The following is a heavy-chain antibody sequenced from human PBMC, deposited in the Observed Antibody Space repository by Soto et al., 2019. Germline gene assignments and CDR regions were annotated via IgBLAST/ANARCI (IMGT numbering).Heavy chain of an antibody. CDR2: INPSGGST. CDR3: AMTPAAPSWFDP. CDR1: GYTFTSYY. J-gene: IGHJ5*02. V-gene: IGHV1-46*03. Sequence: QVQLVQSGAEVKKPGASVKVSCKASGYTFTSYYMHWVRQAPGQGLEWMGIINPSGGSTSYGQKFQGRVTMTRDTSTSTVYLELSSLRSEDTAVYYCAMTPAAPSWFDPWGQGTLVTVSS. D-gene: IGHD2-2*01.